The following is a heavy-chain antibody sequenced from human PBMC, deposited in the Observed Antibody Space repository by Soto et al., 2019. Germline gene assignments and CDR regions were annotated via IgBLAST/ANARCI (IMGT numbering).Heavy chain of an antibody. CDR1: GYTFTSYY. Sequence: QVQLVESGAEVKKPGASVTVSCKASGYTFTSYYLHWVRQAPGQGLEWMGKINPSGGTTSYAQKFQGRVTMTRDTSTSTVYMELSSLRFEDTAVYYCVRGDYYDSSGYYGDPPYFDYWGQGTLVTVSS. CDR3: VRGDYYDSSGYYGDPPYFDY. V-gene: IGHV1-46*01. CDR2: INPSGGTT. J-gene: IGHJ4*02. D-gene: IGHD3-22*01.